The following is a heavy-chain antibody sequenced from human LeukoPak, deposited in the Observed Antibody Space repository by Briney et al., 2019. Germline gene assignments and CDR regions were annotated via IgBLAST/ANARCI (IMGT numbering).Heavy chain of an antibody. V-gene: IGHV4-39*01. CDR2: IYYSGST. Sequence: PSETLSLTCTVSGGSISSSSYYWGWIRQPPGKGLERIGSIYYSGSTYYNPSLKSRVTISVDTSKNQFSLKLSSVTAADTAVYYCARMIEYYYDSSGYYYSDYWGQGTLVTVSS. J-gene: IGHJ4*02. CDR1: GGSISSSSYY. CDR3: ARMIEYYYDSSGYYYSDY. D-gene: IGHD3-22*01.